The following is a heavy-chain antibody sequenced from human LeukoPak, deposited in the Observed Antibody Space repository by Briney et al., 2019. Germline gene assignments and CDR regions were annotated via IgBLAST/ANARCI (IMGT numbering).Heavy chain of an antibody. CDR1: GGSISSSSYY. J-gene: IGHJ4*02. D-gene: IGHD1-26*01. Sequence: PSETLSLTCTVSGGSISSSSYYWGWIRQPPGKGLEWIGRIYTSGSTNYNPSLKSRVTISVDTSKNQFSLKLSSVTTADTAVYYCARGEDYWGQGTLVTVSS. V-gene: IGHV4-39*07. CDR3: ARGEDY. CDR2: IYTSGST.